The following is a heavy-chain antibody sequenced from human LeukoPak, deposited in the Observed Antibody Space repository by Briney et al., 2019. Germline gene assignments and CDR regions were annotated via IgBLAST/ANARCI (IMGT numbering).Heavy chain of an antibody. CDR1: GGSISSGGYY. CDR3: ARGPATDLEWLLQIDY. J-gene: IGHJ4*02. D-gene: IGHD3-3*01. Sequence: SETLSLTCTVSGGSISSGGYYWSWIRQPPGKGLEWIGYIYHSGSTYYNPSLKSRVTISVDRSKNQFSLKLSSVTAADTAVYYCARGPATDLEWLLQIDYWGQGTLVTVSS. V-gene: IGHV4-30-2*01. CDR2: IYHSGST.